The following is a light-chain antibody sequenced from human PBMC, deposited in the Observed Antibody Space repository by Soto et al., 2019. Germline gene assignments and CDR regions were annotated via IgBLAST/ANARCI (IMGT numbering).Light chain of an antibody. Sequence: SYELTQPPSVSVSPGQTASITCSGDKLGDKYVCWYQQKPGQSPVLVVYQDTKRPPGIPERFSGSNSGNTATLTISDTQAMDEADYYCQAWDSSADYVFGTGTKVTVL. V-gene: IGLV3-1*01. CDR1: KLGDKY. CDR3: QAWDSSADYV. J-gene: IGLJ1*01. CDR2: QDT.